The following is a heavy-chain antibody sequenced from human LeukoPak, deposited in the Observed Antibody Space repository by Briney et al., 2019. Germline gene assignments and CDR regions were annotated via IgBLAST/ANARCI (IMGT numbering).Heavy chain of an antibody. V-gene: IGHV4-34*01. J-gene: IGHJ4*02. CDR3: ARDSLNYDYVWGSYLSYFDY. CDR1: GGSFSGYY. D-gene: IGHD3-16*02. CDR2: INHSGSS. Sequence: PSETLSLTCAVYGGSFSGYYWSWIRQPPGKGLEWLGEINHSGSSNYNPSLKSRVTMSVDTSKNQFSLKLSSVTAADTAVYYCARDSLNYDYVWGSYLSYFDYWGQGTLVTVSS.